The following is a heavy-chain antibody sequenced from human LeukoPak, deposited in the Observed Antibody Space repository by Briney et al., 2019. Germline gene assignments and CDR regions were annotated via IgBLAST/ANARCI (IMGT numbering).Heavy chain of an antibody. CDR2: IYNSGST. CDR1: GVSISSGSYY. D-gene: IGHD2-21*02. CDR3: ARDCGGDCGDYFDY. J-gene: IGHJ4*02. Sequence: SQTLSLTCTVSGVSISSGSYYWGWLRQPAGKGLEWIVRIYNSGSTNYNPSPKSRVTISVDTSKNQFSLKLSSVTAADTAVYYCARDCGGDCGDYFDYWGQGTLVTVSS. V-gene: IGHV4-61*02.